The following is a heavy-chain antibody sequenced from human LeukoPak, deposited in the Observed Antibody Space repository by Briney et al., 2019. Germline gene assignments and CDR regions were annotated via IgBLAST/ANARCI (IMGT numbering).Heavy chain of an antibody. J-gene: IGHJ4*02. CDR1: GFTFSSYS. V-gene: IGHV3-21*01. CDR2: ISSNSSYI. Sequence: GGSLRLSCAASGFTFSSYSMNWVRQAPGKGLEWVSSISSNSSYIYYADSVKGRFTIFRDNPKNSLYLQMNSLRAEDTAVYYCARGLIRDYWGQGTLVTVSS. CDR3: ARGLIRDY.